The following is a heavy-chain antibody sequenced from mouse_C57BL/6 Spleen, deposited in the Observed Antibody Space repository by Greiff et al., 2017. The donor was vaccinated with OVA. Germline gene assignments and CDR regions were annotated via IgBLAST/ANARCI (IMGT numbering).Heavy chain of an antibody. J-gene: IGHJ4*01. D-gene: IGHD1-1*01. CDR2: INPSSGYT. V-gene: IGHV1-7*01. Sequence: QVQLQQSGAELAKPGASVKPSCKASGYTFTSYWMHWVKQRPGQGLEWIGYINPSSGYTKYNQKFKDKATLTADKSSSTAYMQLSSLTYEDSAVYYCARYDYGSSYAMDYWGQGTSVTVSS. CDR1: GYTFTSYW. CDR3: ARYDYGSSYAMDY.